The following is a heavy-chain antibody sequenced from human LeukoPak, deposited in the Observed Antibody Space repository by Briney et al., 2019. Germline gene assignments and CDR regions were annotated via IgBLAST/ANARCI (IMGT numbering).Heavy chain of an antibody. CDR1: GDSITSSGYF. Sequence: SETLSLTCSVSGDSITSSGYFWGWLRQPPGKGPEWIGSILYSGSIYYNPSLKSRVTISGDTSKNHFFLKVYSVTAADTAVYYCARHDPSGGYSYGFRAFFDYWGQGTLVTVSS. J-gene: IGHJ4*02. V-gene: IGHV4-39*01. CDR2: ILYSGSI. D-gene: IGHD5-18*01. CDR3: ARHDPSGGYSYGFRAFFDY.